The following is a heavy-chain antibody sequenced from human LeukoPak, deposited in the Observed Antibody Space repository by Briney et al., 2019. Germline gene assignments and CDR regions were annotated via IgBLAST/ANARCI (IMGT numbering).Heavy chain of an antibody. Sequence: PGGSLRLACAASGFTFRSYSMNWVRQAPGKGLEWVSSISSSSSYIYYADSVKGRFTISRDNAKNSLYLQMNSLRAEDTAVYYCASTRRSYYYYMDVWGKGTTVTVSS. CDR3: ASTRRSYYYYMDV. CDR1: GFTFRSYS. CDR2: ISSSSSYI. V-gene: IGHV3-21*01. J-gene: IGHJ6*03.